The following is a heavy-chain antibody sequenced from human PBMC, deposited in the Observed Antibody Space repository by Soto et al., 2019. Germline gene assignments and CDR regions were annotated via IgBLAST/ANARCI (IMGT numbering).Heavy chain of an antibody. D-gene: IGHD3-22*01. V-gene: IGHV3-23*01. CDR1: GFTFSSYA. J-gene: IGHJ4*02. CDR3: AKYSRDYYSAFDY. Sequence: GGSLRLSCAASGFTFSSYAMSWVRQTPGKGLEWVSTISTKGNNIYYTDSVKGRFTISRDNSKDTLYLQMNSLRAEDAAIYYCAKYSRDYYSAFDYWGQGALVTVSS. CDR2: ISTKGNNI.